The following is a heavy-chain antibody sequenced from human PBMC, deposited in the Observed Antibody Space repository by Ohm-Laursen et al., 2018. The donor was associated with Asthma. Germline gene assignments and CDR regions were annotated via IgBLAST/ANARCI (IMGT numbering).Heavy chain of an antibody. CDR1: GGSIISSYYY. D-gene: IGHD3-16*01. J-gene: IGHJ5*02. Sequence: GTLSLTWLVSGGSIISSYYYWGWIRQPPGKGLEWIGSIYYGGSTYYNPSLKSRVTMSVDTSKNQFSLQLYSVTAADTAVYFCARHNWGDSGVLPRWFDPWGQGTLVTVSS. CDR3: ARHNWGDSGVLPRWFDP. CDR2: IYYGGST. V-gene: IGHV4-39*01.